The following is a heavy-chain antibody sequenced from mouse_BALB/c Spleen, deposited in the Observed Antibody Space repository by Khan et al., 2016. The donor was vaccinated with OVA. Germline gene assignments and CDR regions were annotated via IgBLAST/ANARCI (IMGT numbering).Heavy chain of an antibody. CDR2: ISPGSGDT. Sequence: QVQLQQSGAELARPGASVKLSCKASGYTFTDYYINWVKQRTGQGLEWIGEISPGSGDTYYNARFKGKATLTADKSSSTAYMQLSSLTSEASAVYFCARRNYFGYTFAYWGQWTLVTVSA. J-gene: IGHJ3*01. V-gene: IGHV1-77*01. D-gene: IGHD1-2*01. CDR1: GYTFTDYY. CDR3: ARRNYFGYTFAY.